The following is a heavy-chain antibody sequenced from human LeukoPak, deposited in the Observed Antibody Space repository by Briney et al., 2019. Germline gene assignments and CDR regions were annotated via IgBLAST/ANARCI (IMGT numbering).Heavy chain of an antibody. Sequence: GGSLRLSCAASGFTFSRYAMHWVRQAPGKGLEWAAVISYDGSNIYYSDSVQGRFTISRDNSKNTLYLQMNSLRSEDTAVYYCARENYGDLYFDYWGQGTLVTVSS. CDR3: ARENYGDLYFDY. V-gene: IGHV3-30-3*01. J-gene: IGHJ4*02. D-gene: IGHD4-17*01. CDR1: GFTFSRYA. CDR2: ISYDGSNI.